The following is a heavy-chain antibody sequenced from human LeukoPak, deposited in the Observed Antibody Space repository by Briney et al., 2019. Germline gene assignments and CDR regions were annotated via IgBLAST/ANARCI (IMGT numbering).Heavy chain of an antibody. CDR2: ISSSGSTT. D-gene: IGHD6-19*01. V-gene: IGHV3-48*03. J-gene: IGHJ4*02. CDR1: GFTFSSYE. CDR3: ARGYSSGWYSGFDY. Sequence: GGSLRLSCAASGFTFSSYEMNWVRQAPGKGLEWVSYISSSGSTTYYADSVKGRFTISRDNAKNSLYRQMSSLRAEDTAVYYCARGYSSGWYSGFDYWGQGTLVTVSS.